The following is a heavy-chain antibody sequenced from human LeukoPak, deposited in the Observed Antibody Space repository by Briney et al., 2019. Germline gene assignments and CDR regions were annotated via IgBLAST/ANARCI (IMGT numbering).Heavy chain of an antibody. J-gene: IGHJ4*02. Sequence: GGSLRLSCAASGFTFSSYGMHWVRQAPGKGLEWVANIGQDGTDKYYVDSVVGRFTISRDNAQNLRDLHMNSLRAEDTAVYYCTTAAVAGLSHYFDSWGQGTLVTVSS. CDR3: TTAAVAGLSHYFDS. D-gene: IGHD6-19*01. V-gene: IGHV3-7*03. CDR1: GFTFSSYG. CDR2: IGQDGTDK.